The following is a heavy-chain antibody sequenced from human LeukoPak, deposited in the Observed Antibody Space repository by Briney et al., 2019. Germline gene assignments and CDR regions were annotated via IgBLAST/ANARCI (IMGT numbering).Heavy chain of an antibody. CDR1: GGSFSGCY. Sequence: KSSETLSLTCAVYGGSFSGCYWSWIRQPPGKGLEWIGEINHSGSTNYNPSLKSRVTISVDTSKNQFSLKLSSVTAADTAVYYCARAPLQSYSSSWYNFRAEYFQHWGQGTLVTVSS. J-gene: IGHJ1*01. CDR3: ARAPLQSYSSSWYNFRAEYFQH. V-gene: IGHV4-34*01. D-gene: IGHD6-13*01. CDR2: INHSGST.